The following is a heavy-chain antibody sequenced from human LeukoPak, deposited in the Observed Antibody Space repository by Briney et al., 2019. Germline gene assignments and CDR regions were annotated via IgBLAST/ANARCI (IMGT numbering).Heavy chain of an antibody. D-gene: IGHD1-26*01. J-gene: IGHJ3*02. V-gene: IGHV4-38-2*01. CDR3: ARGIVGAYEDDAFDI. CDR1: GYSISSGYY. CDR2: IYHSGST. Sequence: NLSETLSLTCAVSGYSISSGYYWGWIRQPPGKGREWIGSIYHSGSTYYNPSLKSRVTISVDTSKNQFSLKLSSVTAADTAVYYCARGIVGAYEDDAFDIWGQGTMVTVSS.